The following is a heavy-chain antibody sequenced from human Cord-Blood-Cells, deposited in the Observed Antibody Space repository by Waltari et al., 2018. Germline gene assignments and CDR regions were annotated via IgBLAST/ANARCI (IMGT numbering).Heavy chain of an antibody. CDR2: ISGSGGST. CDR1: GFTFSSYA. Sequence: EVQLLESGGGLVQPGGSLRLSCAASGFTFSSYAMRWVRQAPGKGLEGVSAISGSGGSTYYAEPVKGRFTISRDNSKNTLYLQMNSLRAEDTAVYYCAKVILEDDAFDIWGQGTMVTVSS. V-gene: IGHV3-23*01. D-gene: IGHD1-1*01. J-gene: IGHJ3*02. CDR3: AKVILEDDAFDI.